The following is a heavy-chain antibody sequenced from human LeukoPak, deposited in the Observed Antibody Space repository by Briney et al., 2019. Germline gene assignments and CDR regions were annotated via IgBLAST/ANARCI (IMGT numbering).Heavy chain of an antibody. CDR3: ALPYYDFWSGYSSMDV. J-gene: IGHJ6*03. CDR1: GGTFISYA. V-gene: IGHV1-69*05. Sequence: SVKVSCKASGGTFISYAISGVRRAPGQGLQWMGRIIHICGPPTYAKTFQDSVTITTDESTSTAYMELSSLRSEDTAVYYCALPYYDFWSGYSSMDVWGKGTTVTVSS. D-gene: IGHD3-3*01. CDR2: IIHICGPP.